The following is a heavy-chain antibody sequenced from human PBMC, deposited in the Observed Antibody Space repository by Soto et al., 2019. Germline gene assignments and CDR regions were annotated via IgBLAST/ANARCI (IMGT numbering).Heavy chain of an antibody. CDR1: GYTFTSYD. Sequence: ASVKVSCKASGYTFTSYDINWVRQATGQGLEWMGWMNPNSGNTGYAQKFQGRVTMTRNTSISTAYMELSSLRSEDTAVYYCARVTSQPNWFDPWGQGTLVTVSS. CDR3: ARVTSQPNWFDP. J-gene: IGHJ5*02. V-gene: IGHV1-8*01. CDR2: MNPNSGNT.